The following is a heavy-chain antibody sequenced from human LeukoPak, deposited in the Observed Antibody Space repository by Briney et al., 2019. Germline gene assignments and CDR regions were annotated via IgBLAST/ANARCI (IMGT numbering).Heavy chain of an antibody. V-gene: IGHV3-43*02. CDR2: ISGDGGST. Sequence: PGRPLRLSCAASGFTFDDYAMHWVRQAPGKGLEWVSLISGDGGSTYNADSVKGRFTISRDNSKNSLYLQMNSLRTEDTALYHCAKDRGWYDYWGQGTLVTVSS. D-gene: IGHD6-19*01. J-gene: IGHJ4*02. CDR3: AKDRGWYDY. CDR1: GFTFDDYA.